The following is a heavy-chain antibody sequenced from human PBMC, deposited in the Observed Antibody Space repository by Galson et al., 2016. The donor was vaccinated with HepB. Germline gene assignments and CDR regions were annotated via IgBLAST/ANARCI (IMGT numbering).Heavy chain of an antibody. CDR1: GASIISYY. Sequence: SETLSLTCTVSGASIISYYWSWIRQPPGKGLEWIGYIYNSGSTNYNPSLKSRVTISLDTSKNQFSLQLSSVTAADTAVYYCARAYYYDGVGLDYWGQGTLVAVSS. CDR2: IYNSGST. CDR3: ARAYYYDGVGLDY. D-gene: IGHD3-22*01. V-gene: IGHV4-59*01. J-gene: IGHJ4*02.